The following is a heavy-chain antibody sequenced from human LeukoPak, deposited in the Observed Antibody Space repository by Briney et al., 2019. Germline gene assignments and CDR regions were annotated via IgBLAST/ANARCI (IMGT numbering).Heavy chain of an antibody. J-gene: IGHJ5*02. CDR3: ANHLHPTVTTGFDP. V-gene: IGHV4-39*07. CDR1: GGSISSYY. Sequence: SETLSLTCTVSGGSISSYYWGWIRQPPGKGLEWIGSIYYSGSTYYNPSLKSRVTISVDTSKNQFSLKLSSVTAADTAVYYCANHLHPTVTTGFDPWGQGTLVTVSS. CDR2: IYYSGST. D-gene: IGHD4-17*01.